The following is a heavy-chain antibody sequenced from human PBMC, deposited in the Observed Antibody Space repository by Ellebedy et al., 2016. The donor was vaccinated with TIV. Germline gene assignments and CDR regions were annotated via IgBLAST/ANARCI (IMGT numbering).Heavy chain of an antibody. V-gene: IGHV3-23*01. CDR3: AKDPFTMVRGVISDAQFDY. CDR2: ISGSGGST. CDR1: GFTFSSYW. J-gene: IGHJ4*02. Sequence: GGSLRLSXAASGFTFSSYWMSWVRQAPGKGLEWVSAISGSGGSTYYADSVKGRFTISRDNSKNTLYLQMNSLRAEDTAVYYCAKDPFTMVRGVISDAQFDYWGQGTLVTVSS. D-gene: IGHD3-10*01.